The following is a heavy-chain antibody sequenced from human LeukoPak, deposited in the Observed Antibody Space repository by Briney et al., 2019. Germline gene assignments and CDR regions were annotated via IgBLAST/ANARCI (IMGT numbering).Heavy chain of an antibody. D-gene: IGHD1-14*01. Sequence: ASVKVSCKASGYTFTSYYMHWVRQAPGQGLEWMGIINLSGGSTSYAQKFQGRVTMTRDTPTSTVYMELSSLRSEDTAVYYCARSSGRSPNRDYMDVWGKGTTVTISS. CDR2: INLSGGST. CDR1: GYTFTSYY. CDR3: ARSSGRSPNRDYMDV. V-gene: IGHV1-46*01. J-gene: IGHJ6*03.